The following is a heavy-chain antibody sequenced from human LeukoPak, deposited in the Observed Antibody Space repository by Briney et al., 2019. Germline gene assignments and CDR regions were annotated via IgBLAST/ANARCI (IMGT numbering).Heavy chain of an antibody. Sequence: ASVTVSCKASGYTFTNYGISWVRQAPGQGLEWMGWINPNSGGTNYAQKFQGRVTMTRDTSISTAYMELSRLRSDDTAVYYCARAVDYYGSGSYYNPLDYWGQGTLVTVSS. V-gene: IGHV1-2*02. CDR1: GYTFTNYG. CDR3: ARAVDYYGSGSYYNPLDY. J-gene: IGHJ4*02. D-gene: IGHD3-10*01. CDR2: INPNSGGT.